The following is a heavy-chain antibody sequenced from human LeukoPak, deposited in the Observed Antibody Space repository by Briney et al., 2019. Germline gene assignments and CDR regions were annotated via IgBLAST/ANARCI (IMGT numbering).Heavy chain of an antibody. CDR3: ARERDGYNTGFYFDY. V-gene: IGHV3-33*08. CDR2: IWYDGSNK. Sequence: PGGSLRLSCAASGFTFSSYAMSWVRQAPGKGLEWVAVIWYDGSNKDYADSVKGRFTVSRDNSKNTLYLQMNTLRAEDTAVYYCARERDGYNTGFYFDYWGQGTLVTVSS. D-gene: IGHD5-24*01. CDR1: GFTFSSYA. J-gene: IGHJ4*02.